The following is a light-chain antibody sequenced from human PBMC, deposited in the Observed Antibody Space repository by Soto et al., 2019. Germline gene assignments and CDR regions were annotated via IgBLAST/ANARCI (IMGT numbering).Light chain of an antibody. V-gene: IGKV3-20*01. J-gene: IGKJ4*01. CDR1: QSVSSNY. CDR2: GAS. CDR3: QQYGSSPLT. Sequence: EIVLTQSPGTLSLSPGEGATLSCRASQSVSSNYLTWYQQKPGQAPRLLIYGASSRPSDIPDRFSGSGAGTDFTLTISRLEPEDFAVYYCQQYGSSPLTFGGGTKVEI.